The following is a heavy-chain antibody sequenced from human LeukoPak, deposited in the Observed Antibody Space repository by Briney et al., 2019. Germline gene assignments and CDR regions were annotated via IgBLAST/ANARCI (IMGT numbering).Heavy chain of an antibody. CDR1: GGSIDSYH. D-gene: IGHD6-19*01. V-gene: IGHV4-4*07. J-gene: IGHJ4*02. CDR3: ARRQWLVSDFDY. CDR2: IYTSGST. Sequence: PSETLSLTCTVSGGSIDSYHWSWIRHPAGRGLEWIGRIYTSGSTNYNPSLKSRVTMSVDTSKNQFSLKLSSVTAADTAVFYCARRQWLVSDFDYWGQGTLVTVSS.